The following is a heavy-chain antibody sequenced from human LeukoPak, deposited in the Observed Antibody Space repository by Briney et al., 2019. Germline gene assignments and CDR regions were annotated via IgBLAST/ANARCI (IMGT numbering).Heavy chain of an antibody. Sequence: GGSLRLSCAASGFTVSSNHMSWVRQAPGKGLEWVSVFYSGGDTYYANSVRGRFTIPRDNSKNTLYLQMNSLRAEDTAVYYCARDLSVAARPAFDYWGQGTLVTVSS. CDR2: FYSGGDT. CDR1: GFTVSSNH. D-gene: IGHD6-6*01. J-gene: IGHJ4*02. V-gene: IGHV3-66*01. CDR3: ARDLSVAARPAFDY.